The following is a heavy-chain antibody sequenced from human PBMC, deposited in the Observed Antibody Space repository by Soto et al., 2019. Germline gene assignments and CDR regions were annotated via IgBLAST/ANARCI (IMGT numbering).Heavy chain of an antibody. CDR3: ASLRVPGNFDF. V-gene: IGHV4-39*01. CDR2: IYSDGHT. J-gene: IGHJ4*02. Sequence: QLQLQQSGQGLVKPSETLSLTCIGSGGSISSSNSYWAWVRPPPGKGLEWIGNIYSDGHTYYHPSFRSRLTVSVDTSKNQFSLKLCALTAADTAIYYSASLRVPGNFDFLGQGTLVTVSS. D-gene: IGHD5-12*01. CDR1: GGSISSSNSY.